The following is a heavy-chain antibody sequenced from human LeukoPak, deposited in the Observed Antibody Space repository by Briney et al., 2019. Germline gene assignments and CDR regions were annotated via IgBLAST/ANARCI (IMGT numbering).Heavy chain of an antibody. CDR2: IIPILGIA. Sequence: ASVKVSCKASGYTFTGYYMHWVRQAPGQGLEWMGRIIPILGIANYAQKFQGRVTITADKSTSTAYMELSSLRSEDTAVYYCARDAFGGRSGSPYYYYGMDVWGQGTTVTVSS. CDR3: ARDAFGGRSGSPYYYYGMDV. V-gene: IGHV1-69*04. D-gene: IGHD3-10*01. CDR1: GYTFTGYY. J-gene: IGHJ6*02.